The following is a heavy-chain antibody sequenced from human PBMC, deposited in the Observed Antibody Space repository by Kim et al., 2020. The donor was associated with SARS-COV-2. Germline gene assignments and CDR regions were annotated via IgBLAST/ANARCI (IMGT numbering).Heavy chain of an antibody. CDR2: ISTYSVNS. Sequence: ASVKVSCKASGYTFTSYGISWERQAPGQGLEWMGWISTYSVNSYYAQTFQGRLTMTRDTSTSTTYLDLRSLRSDDTAVYYCARDMGGWTGLDYWGQGNLV. J-gene: IGHJ4*02. V-gene: IGHV1-18*01. CDR1: GYTFTSYG. CDR3: ARDMGGWTGLDY. D-gene: IGHD6-19*01.